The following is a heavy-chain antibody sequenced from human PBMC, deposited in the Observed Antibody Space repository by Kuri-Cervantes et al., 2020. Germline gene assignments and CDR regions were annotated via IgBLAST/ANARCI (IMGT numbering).Heavy chain of an antibody. CDR2: IHWGDDK. V-gene: IGHV2-5*02. CDR1: GFSLSTSGVG. D-gene: IGHD3-10*01. Sequence: SGPTLVKPTQTLTLTCTFSGFSLSTSGVGVGWIRQPPGKALEWLTLIHWGDDKLYSPSLKSRLTLMKDTSRSQVVLTMTNMDTADTGTYYCAYSSPYASGRNWFDSWGQGALVTVSS. J-gene: IGHJ5*01. CDR3: AYSSPYASGRNWFDS.